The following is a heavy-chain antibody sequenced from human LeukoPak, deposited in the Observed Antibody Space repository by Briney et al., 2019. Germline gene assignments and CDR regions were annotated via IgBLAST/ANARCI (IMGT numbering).Heavy chain of an antibody. J-gene: IGHJ4*02. CDR1: GFTFSSYE. Sequence: GGSPRLSCAASGFTFSSYEMNWVRQAPGKGLEWVAYISGSTSTKYYADSVEGRFTISRDNAQKSLYLQMNSLRAEDTAVYYCARDLKGDAARRHTFDYWGQGTLVTVSS. CDR3: ARDLKGDAARRHTFDY. V-gene: IGHV3-48*03. CDR2: ISGSTSTK. D-gene: IGHD6-6*01.